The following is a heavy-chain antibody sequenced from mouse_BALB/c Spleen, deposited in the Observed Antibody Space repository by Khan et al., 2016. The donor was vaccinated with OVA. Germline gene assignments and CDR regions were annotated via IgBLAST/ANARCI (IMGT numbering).Heavy chain of an antibody. D-gene: IGHD2-14*01. CDR1: GYTFISYT. V-gene: IGHV1-4*01. CDR2: INPSNGYT. CDR3: VRDGAYHRNDDWFAY. Sequence: QLQQSGAELARPGASVKMSCKASGYTFISYTIHWIKKRPGQGLEWIGYINPSNGYTNYNQKFKDKATLTTDKSSTTAYLQLSSLTSDDSAVYNCVRDGAYHRNDDWFAYWGQGTLVTVSA. J-gene: IGHJ3*01.